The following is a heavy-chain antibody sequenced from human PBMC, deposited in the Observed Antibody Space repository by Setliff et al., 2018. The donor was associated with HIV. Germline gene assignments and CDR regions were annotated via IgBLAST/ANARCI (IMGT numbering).Heavy chain of an antibody. CDR2: IYTDGST. D-gene: IGHD5-12*01. V-gene: IGHV4-61*09. Sequence: SETLSLTCTVSGGSITSGNYFWTWIRQPAGKGLEWIGHIYTDGSTNYTPSFRSRVTISVDSSKNQFSLKLSSVTAADTAVYYCARDARWLQFPYFDYWGQGTLVTVSS. J-gene: IGHJ4*01. CDR1: GGSITSGNYF. CDR3: ARDARWLQFPYFDY.